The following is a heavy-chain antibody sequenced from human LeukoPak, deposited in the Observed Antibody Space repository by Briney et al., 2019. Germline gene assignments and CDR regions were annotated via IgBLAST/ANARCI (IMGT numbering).Heavy chain of an antibody. CDR3: SRQNGAFSPFGY. J-gene: IGHJ4*02. D-gene: IGHD2-8*01. V-gene: IGHV4-4*02. Sequence: SETLSLTCGVSGGSITSTNWWGWVRQPPGQGLEWIGEVSLSGLTNYNPSLSSRVIMALDTSKNHLSLHLTSVTAADTAVYYSSRQNGAFSPFGYWGQGYLVTVLS. CDR1: GGSITSTNW. CDR2: VSLSGLT.